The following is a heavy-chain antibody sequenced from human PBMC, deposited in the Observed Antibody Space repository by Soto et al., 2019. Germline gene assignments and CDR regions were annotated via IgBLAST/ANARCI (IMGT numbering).Heavy chain of an antibody. Sequence: EVQLVDSGGGLVQPGGSLRLSCAASGFSVSTNFMAWVRQAPGKGLEWVSVIYSGGSAYYADSVRGRFTISRDSSKNTXXXXXXXXXXXXTAVYYCSTAPGFFDYWGQGTLVTVSS. J-gene: IGHJ4*02. CDR2: IYSGGSA. CDR1: GFSVSTNF. V-gene: IGHV3-66*01. D-gene: IGHD3-10*01. CDR3: STAPGFFDY.